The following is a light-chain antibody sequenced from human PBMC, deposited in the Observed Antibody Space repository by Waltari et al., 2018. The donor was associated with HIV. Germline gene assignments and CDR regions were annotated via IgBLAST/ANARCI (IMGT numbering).Light chain of an antibody. CDR1: SSDVGGYNL. Sequence: QSALPQPASVSGSPGQSITFSCTGTSSDVGGYNLFSWYQQHPGKAPKLMIYEVSKRPSGVSNRFSGSKSGNTASLTISGLQAEDEADYYCCAYAGSTTYVIFGGGTKLTVL. CDR2: EVS. CDR3: CAYAGSTTYVI. J-gene: IGLJ2*01. V-gene: IGLV2-23*02.